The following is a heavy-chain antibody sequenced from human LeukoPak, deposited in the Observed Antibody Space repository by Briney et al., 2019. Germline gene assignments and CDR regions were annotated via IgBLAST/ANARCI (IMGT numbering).Heavy chain of an antibody. CDR2: INHSGST. D-gene: IGHD2-2*01. J-gene: IGHJ5*02. CDR3: ARGRWGVDTSCCRLCWLDP. Sequence: SETLSLTCAVYGGSFSGYYWSWIRQPPGEGLEWLGEINHSGSTNYNPSLTSRVTISVDTSKNQFSLKLSSVTAADTAVYYCARGRWGVDTSCCRLCWLDPWGQGTLVTVSS. V-gene: IGHV4-34*01. CDR1: GGSFSGYY.